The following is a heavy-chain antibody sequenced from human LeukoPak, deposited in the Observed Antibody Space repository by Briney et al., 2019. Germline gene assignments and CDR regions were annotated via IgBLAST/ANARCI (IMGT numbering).Heavy chain of an antibody. CDR1: GFTFSAYW. D-gene: IGHD6-19*01. V-gene: IGHV3-7*01. J-gene: IGHJ4*02. Sequence: PGGSLRLSCSASGFTFSAYWMTWVRQAPGKGLEWVANIKEDGTEKYYVDSVKGRFTISRDNAKNSMYLQMNSLRAEDTAVYYCARPGIAVAGTAYSDYWGQGTLVTVFS. CDR3: ARPGIAVAGTAYSDY. CDR2: IKEDGTEK.